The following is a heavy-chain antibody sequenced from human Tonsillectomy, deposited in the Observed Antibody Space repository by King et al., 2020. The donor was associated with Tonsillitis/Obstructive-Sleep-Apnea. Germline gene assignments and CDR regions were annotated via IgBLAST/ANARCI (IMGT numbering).Heavy chain of an antibody. CDR1: GGTFSSYA. CDR2: IIPILGIP. J-gene: IGHJ6*03. V-gene: IGHV1-69*09. Sequence: VQLVESGAEVKKPGSSVKVSCKASGGTFSSYAISWVRQAPGQGLEWMGRIIPILGIPNYTQKFQGRVTITADKSTSTAYMELSSLRYEDTAVYYCAREEVEIVATYYYYMDVRGKGTTVTVSS. CDR3: AREEVEIVATYYYYMDV. D-gene: IGHD5-12*01.